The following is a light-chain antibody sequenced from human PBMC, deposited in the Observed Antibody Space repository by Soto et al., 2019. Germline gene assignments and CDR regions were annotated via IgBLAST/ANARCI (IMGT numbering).Light chain of an antibody. J-gene: IGKJ1*01. V-gene: IGKV3-20*01. CDR1: QSVSSY. CDR3: QQYGDSPVT. CDR2: DAS. Sequence: EIVLTQSPATLSLSPGERATLSCTASQSVSSYLAWYQQKPGQAPRLLISDASDRATGIPDRFSGSGSGTDFTLTITRLVPEDFAVYYCQQYGDSPVTFGQGTKVDIK.